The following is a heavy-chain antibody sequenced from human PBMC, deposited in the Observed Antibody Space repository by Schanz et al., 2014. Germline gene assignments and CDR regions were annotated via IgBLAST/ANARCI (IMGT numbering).Heavy chain of an antibody. Sequence: EVQLLESGGGLVQPGGSLKLSCAASGLIFSNYVMSWVRQAPGKGLEWVSAISGGGGTTYYADSVKGRFTISRDNSKNTVYIQMNSLRAEDTAVYYCARGGPAYYFDDWGQGTLVTVSS. CDR2: ISGGGGTT. CDR1: GLIFSNYV. J-gene: IGHJ4*02. V-gene: IGHV3-23*01. CDR3: ARGGPAYYFDD.